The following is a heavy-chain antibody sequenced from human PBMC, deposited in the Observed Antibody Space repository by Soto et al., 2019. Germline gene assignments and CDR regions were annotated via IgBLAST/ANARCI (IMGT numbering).Heavy chain of an antibody. V-gene: IGHV1-69*13. CDR3: GRGGSWAKVDS. CDR1: GATLKNSA. D-gene: IGHD6-13*01. Sequence: VASVKVSCKASGATLKNSALSWVRQAPGQGLEWMGGIIPVFGPALYAQKFQGRVTITADESTNTAFLDVSSLRSEDTAVYYCGRGGSWAKVDSWGPGTLVTVSS. CDR2: IIPVFGPA. J-gene: IGHJ4*02.